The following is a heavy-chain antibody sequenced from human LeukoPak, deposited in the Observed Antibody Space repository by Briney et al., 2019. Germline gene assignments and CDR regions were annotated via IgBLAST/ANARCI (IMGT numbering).Heavy chain of an antibody. Sequence: PGGSLRLSCAASGFTFSNAWMSWVRQAPGKGLEWVGRIKSKTDGGTTDYAAPVKGRFTISRDDSKNTLYLQMNSLKTEDTAVYYCTTGSSMIVVVTPSFDYWGQGTLVTVSS. CDR3: TTGSSMIVVVTPSFDY. CDR1: GFTFSNAW. D-gene: IGHD3-22*01. CDR2: IKSKTDGGTT. V-gene: IGHV3-15*01. J-gene: IGHJ4*02.